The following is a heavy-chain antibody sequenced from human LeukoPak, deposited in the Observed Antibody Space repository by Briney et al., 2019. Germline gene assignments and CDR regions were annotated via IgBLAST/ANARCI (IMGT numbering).Heavy chain of an antibody. CDR1: GYTFTSYD. J-gene: IGHJ4*02. CDR2: MNPNSGNT. V-gene: IGHV1-8*03. Sequence: ASVKVSCKASGYTFTSYDINWMRQATGQGLEWMGWMNPNSGNTGYAQKFQGRVTITRNTSISTAYMELSSLRSEDTAVYYCARVGYYYDSSGYNDYWGQGTLVTVSS. CDR3: ARVGYYYDSSGYNDY. D-gene: IGHD3-22*01.